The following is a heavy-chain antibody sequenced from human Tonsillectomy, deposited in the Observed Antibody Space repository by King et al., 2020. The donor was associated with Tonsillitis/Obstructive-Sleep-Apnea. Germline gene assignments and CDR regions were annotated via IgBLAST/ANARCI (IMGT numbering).Heavy chain of an antibody. CDR1: GFIFSNYA. J-gene: IGHJ4*02. CDR2: KSYDGSNK. Sequence: VQLVESGGGVVQPGMSLRLSCAASGFIFSNYAMHWVRQAPGKGLEWVATKSYDGSNKYHTDSVRGRFTISRDNSKNTLYLQMNSLRAEDTAVYYCTRDTGFRSSWFYFDYWGQGALVTVSS. D-gene: IGHD6-13*01. V-gene: IGHV3-30*04. CDR3: TRDTGFRSSWFYFDY.